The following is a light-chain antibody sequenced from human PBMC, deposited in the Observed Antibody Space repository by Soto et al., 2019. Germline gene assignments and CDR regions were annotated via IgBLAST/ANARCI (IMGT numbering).Light chain of an antibody. J-gene: IGKJ1*01. V-gene: IGKV1-27*01. CDR2: AAS. CDR1: QGISNY. Sequence: DIDMTLSPSSLSASVGDRVTITCRASQGISNYLAWYQQRPGKVPKLLIYAASTLQSGVPSRFSGSGSGTDFTLTISSLQPEDVATYYCQKYDSAPWTFGQGTEVEIK. CDR3: QKYDSAPWT.